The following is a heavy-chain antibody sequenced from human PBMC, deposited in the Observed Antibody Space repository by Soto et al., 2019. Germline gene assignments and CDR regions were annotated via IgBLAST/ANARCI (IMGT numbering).Heavy chain of an antibody. Sequence: GGSLRLSCAASGFTFSSYGMHWVRQAPGKGLEWVAVISYDGSNKYYADSVKGRFTISRDNSKNTLYLQMNSLRAEDTAVYYCAKSPYPILRFLEWLFDYWGQGTLVTVSS. CDR1: GFTFSSYG. D-gene: IGHD3-3*01. CDR3: AKSPYPILRFLEWLFDY. J-gene: IGHJ4*02. V-gene: IGHV3-30*18. CDR2: ISYDGSNK.